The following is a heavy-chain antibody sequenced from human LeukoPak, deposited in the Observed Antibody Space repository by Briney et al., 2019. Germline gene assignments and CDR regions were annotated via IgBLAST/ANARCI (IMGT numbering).Heavy chain of an antibody. Sequence: SETLSLTCAVYGGSFSGYYWSWIRQPPGKGLEWIGEINHSGSTNYNPSLKSRVTISVDTSKNQFSLKLSSVTAADTAVYYCARGRVVVVPAAIRRNNWFDPWGQGTLLTVSS. J-gene: IGHJ5*02. CDR1: GGSFSGYY. D-gene: IGHD2-2*02. CDR2: INHSGST. V-gene: IGHV4-34*01. CDR3: ARGRVVVVPAAIRRNNWFDP.